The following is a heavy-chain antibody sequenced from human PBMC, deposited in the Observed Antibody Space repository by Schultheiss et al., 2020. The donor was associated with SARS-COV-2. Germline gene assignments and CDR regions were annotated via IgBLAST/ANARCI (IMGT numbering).Heavy chain of an antibody. J-gene: IGHJ4*02. CDR1: GGTFSNYA. D-gene: IGHD3-10*01. V-gene: IGHV1-2*04. CDR3: ARGPWGSGSAFDY. Sequence: ASVKVSCKASGGTFSNYAISWVRQAPGQGLEWMGWINPNSGGTNYAQKFQGWVTMTRDTSISTAYMELSRLRSDDTAVYYCARGPWGSGSAFDYWGQGTLVTVSS. CDR2: INPNSGGT.